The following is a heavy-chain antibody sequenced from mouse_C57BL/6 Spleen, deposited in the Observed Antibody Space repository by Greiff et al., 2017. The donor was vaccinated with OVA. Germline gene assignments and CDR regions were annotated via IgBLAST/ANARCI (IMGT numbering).Heavy chain of an antibody. CDR2: LYPGDGDN. V-gene: IGHV1-80*01. CDR1: GYAFSSYW. J-gene: IGHJ3*01. Sequence: QVHVKQSGAELVKPGASVKISCKASGYAFSSYWMNWVKQRPGQGLEWIGQLYPGDGDNNYNGKFKGKATLTADKSSSTAYMQLSSLTSEDSAVYFCARSRGDSSGYLAYWGQGTLVTVSA. CDR3: ARSRGDSSGYLAY. D-gene: IGHD3-2*02.